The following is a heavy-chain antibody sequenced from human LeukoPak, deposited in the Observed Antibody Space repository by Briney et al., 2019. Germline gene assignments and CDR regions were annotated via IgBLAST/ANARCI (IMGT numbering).Heavy chain of an antibody. CDR3: ARGGYSSSWGLMAIFDY. CDR1: GFTFSSYS. CDR2: ISSSSSTI. Sequence: GGSLRLSCAAFGFTFSSYSMNWVRQAPGKGLEWVSYISSSSSTIYYADSVKGRFTISRDNAKNSLYLQMNSLRAEDTAVYYCARGGYSSSWGLMAIFDYWGQGTLVTVSS. V-gene: IGHV3-48*04. J-gene: IGHJ4*02. D-gene: IGHD6-13*01.